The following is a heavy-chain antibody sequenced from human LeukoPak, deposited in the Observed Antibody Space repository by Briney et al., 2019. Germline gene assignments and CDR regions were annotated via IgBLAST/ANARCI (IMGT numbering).Heavy chain of an antibody. Sequence: ASVKVSYKASGYTFTSYAMHWVRQAPGQRLEWMGWINAGNGNTKYSQKFQGRVTITRDTSASTAYMELSSLRSEDTAVYYCARAGVGWPGFDPWGQGTLVTVSS. V-gene: IGHV1-3*01. CDR3: ARAGVGWPGFDP. D-gene: IGHD2-15*01. J-gene: IGHJ5*02. CDR2: INAGNGNT. CDR1: GYTFTSYA.